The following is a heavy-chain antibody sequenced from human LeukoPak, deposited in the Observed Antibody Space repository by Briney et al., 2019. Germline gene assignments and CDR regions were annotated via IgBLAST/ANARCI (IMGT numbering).Heavy chain of an antibody. CDR3: ARVRSVGATTAVDY. D-gene: IGHD1-26*01. CDR1: GGSISSYY. V-gene: IGHV4-4*07. J-gene: IGHJ4*02. Sequence: SETLSLTCTVSGGSISSYYWSWIRQPAGKGLEWIGRIYTSGSTNYNPSLKSRVTMSVDTSKNQFSLKLSSVTAADTAVYYCARVRSVGATTAVDYWGQGTLVTVSS. CDR2: IYTSGST.